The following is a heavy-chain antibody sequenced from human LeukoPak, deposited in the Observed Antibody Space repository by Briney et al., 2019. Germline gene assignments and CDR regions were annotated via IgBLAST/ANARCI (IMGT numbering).Heavy chain of an antibody. D-gene: IGHD2-15*01. CDR1: RFTLSGDW. V-gene: IGHV3-7*01. Sequence: GGSLRLSCAASRFTLSGDWMSWVRQAPAKGREWVANIKQDGSEKYYVDSVRGRFTISRDNAKNSLYLQMNSLRAEDTAVYYCARDLVGSCLDYWGQGTLVTVSS. CDR3: ARDLVGSCLDY. CDR2: IKQDGSEK. J-gene: IGHJ4*02.